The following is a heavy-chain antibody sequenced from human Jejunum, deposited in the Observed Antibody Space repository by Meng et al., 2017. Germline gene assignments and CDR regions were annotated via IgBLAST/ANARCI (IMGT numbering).Heavy chain of an antibody. D-gene: IGHD3-9*01. CDR2: MSSSGST. J-gene: IGHJ5*02. CDR3: ARKDYDIVAGYNWFDP. Sequence: QLQLQESGPGLVKPSETLSLTCTVSGGSISSSSHFWGWIRQPPWKGLEWIGRMSSSGSTFYNPSLKSRVTMSVDTSKNQFSLKLSSVTAADTAIYYCARKDYDIVAGYNWFDPWGQGTLVTVSS. CDR1: GGSISSSSHF. V-gene: IGHV4-39*01.